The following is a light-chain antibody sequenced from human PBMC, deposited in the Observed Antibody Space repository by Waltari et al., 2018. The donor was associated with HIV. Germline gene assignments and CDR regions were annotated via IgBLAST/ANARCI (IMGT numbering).Light chain of an antibody. J-gene: IGKJ1*01. Sequence: DIVMTQSPLSLPVTPGEPASISCRSSQSLLHINGQNYLDWYLQKPGQSPQLLIYLGSNRAYGGPDRFSGSGSGTDFTLKISRVEAEDVGVYYCMQAVQTPLEFGQGTKVEIK. CDR1: QSLLHINGQNY. V-gene: IGKV2-28*01. CDR3: MQAVQTPLE. CDR2: LGS.